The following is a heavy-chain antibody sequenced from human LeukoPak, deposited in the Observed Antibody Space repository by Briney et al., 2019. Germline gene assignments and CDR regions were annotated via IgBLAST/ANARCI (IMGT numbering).Heavy chain of an antibody. CDR2: IIPIFGTA. CDR1: GGTFSSYA. CDR3: ARDIMSVGDIVVP. J-gene: IGHJ5*02. D-gene: IGHD2-15*01. V-gene: IGHV1-69*13. Sequence: GASVKVSCKASGGTFSSYAISWVRQAPGQGLEWMGGIIPIFGTANYAQKFQGRVTITADESTSTAYMELSSLRSEDTAVYYCARDIMSVGDIVVPWGQGTLVTVSS.